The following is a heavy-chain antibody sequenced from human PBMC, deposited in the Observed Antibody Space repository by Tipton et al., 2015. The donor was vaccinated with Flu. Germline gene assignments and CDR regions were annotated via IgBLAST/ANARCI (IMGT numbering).Heavy chain of an antibody. Sequence: TLSLTCTVSGGSISSSSYYWGWIRQPPGKGLEWIGSIYFSGNTYYNPSLKSRVTISVDTSKNQFSLKLSSVTAADAAVYYCAREGHIVATTSGKDDWGQGTTVTVSS. CDR1: GGSISSSSYY. V-gene: IGHV4-39*07. CDR3: AREGHIVATTSGKDD. J-gene: IGHJ6*02. CDR2: IYFSGNT. D-gene: IGHD5-12*01.